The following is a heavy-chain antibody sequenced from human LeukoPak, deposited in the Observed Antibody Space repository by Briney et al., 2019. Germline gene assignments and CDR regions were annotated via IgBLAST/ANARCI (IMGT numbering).Heavy chain of an antibody. CDR3: ARALGSTDDC. D-gene: IGHD2-2*01. J-gene: IGHJ4*02. Sequence: PGRTLRLPCAASGFTFRNYGMHWVRQAPGKGLEWVAVIWYDGKKEHYADSVKGRFTISRDNSKNTLDLQMNSLRAEDTAVYYCARALGSTDDCWGQGTLVTVSS. CDR1: GFTFRNYG. V-gene: IGHV3-33*01. CDR2: IWYDGKKE.